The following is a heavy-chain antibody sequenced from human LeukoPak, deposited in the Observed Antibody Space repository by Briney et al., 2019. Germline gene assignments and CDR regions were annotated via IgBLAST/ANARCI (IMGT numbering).Heavy chain of an antibody. Sequence: PGGSLRLSCAASGFTFSSYSMNWVRQAPGKGLEWVSSISSSSSYIYYADSVKGRFTISRDNAKNSLYLQMNSLRAEDTAVYYCAREDYGDYGINWFDPWGQGTLVTVSS. J-gene: IGHJ5*02. CDR1: GFTFSSYS. CDR2: ISSSSSYI. CDR3: AREDYGDYGINWFDP. D-gene: IGHD4-17*01. V-gene: IGHV3-21*01.